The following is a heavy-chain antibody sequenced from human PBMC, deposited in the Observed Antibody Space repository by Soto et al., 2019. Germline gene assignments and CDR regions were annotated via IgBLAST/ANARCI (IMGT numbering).Heavy chain of an antibody. CDR2: IIPKLGSA. CDR3: ARGGDGYPFAAVF. CDR1: GGGNLRDYR. Sequence: GASVKVSCKASGGGNLRDYRTTWVRRAPGQGLEWMGGIIPKLGSANYAQNFQGRVTITADESTNTVYMELRSLRSDDTAVYYCARGGDGYPFAAVFRGPGTPVTLFS. D-gene: IGHD2-21*01. J-gene: IGHJ4*02. V-gene: IGHV1-69*13.